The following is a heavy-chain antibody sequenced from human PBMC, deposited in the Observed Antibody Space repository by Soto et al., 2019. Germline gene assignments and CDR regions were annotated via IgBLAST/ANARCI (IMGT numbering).Heavy chain of an antibody. CDR3: ARRITGSPPADGGY. CDR2: IRNKGNGYST. D-gene: IGHD1-20*01. Sequence: EVQLVESGGGLVQPGGSLRLSCVASGLTFSDHYMDWVRQAPGKGLEGVGRIRNKGNGYSTDYAASVKGRFTISRDDSQNSRYLQMNSLKAEDTAVYYCARRITGSPPADGGYWGQGTLVTGSS. CDR1: GLTFSDHY. V-gene: IGHV3-72*01. J-gene: IGHJ4*02.